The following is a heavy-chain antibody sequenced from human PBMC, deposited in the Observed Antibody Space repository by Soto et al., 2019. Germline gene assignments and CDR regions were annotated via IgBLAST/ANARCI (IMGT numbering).Heavy chain of an antibody. CDR3: ARGRPRDGFNSGPSDSHI. D-gene: IGHD2-21*01. V-gene: IGHV4-38-2*01. CDR1: DYSISSGCS. CDR2: LYHTGST. Sequence: SETLSLTCAVSDYSISSGCSWGCIRQPPGNGLEWIGILYHTGSTSYNSSLKSRVTISVDTSKNQFSLKVSSVTAADTALYYCARGRPRDGFNSGPSDSHIWGQATMVTLS. J-gene: IGHJ3*02.